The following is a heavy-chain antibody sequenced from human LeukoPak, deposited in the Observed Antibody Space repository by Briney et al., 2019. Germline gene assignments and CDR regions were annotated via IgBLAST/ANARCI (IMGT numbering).Heavy chain of an antibody. CDR2: IYYSGSS. CDR1: GASISTYY. V-gene: IGHV4-59*01. Sequence: SETLSLTCTVSGASISTYYWSWLRQPPGKGLQWIGYIYYSGSSNYNPSLESRVTMSVDTSKSQFSLKLSSVTAVDTAVYYCATLEIGSSSGWYFRYWGQGTLSTVSS. D-gene: IGHD6-19*01. J-gene: IGHJ4*02. CDR3: ATLEIGSSSGWYFRY.